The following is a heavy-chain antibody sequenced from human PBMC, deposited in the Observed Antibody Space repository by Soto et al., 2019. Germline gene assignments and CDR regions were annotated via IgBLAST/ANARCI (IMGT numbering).Heavy chain of an antibody. CDR1: GYSFTSYW. D-gene: IGHD2-15*01. CDR3: ARQGYCSGGSPWCFDY. Sequence: GESLKISCKGSGYSFTSYWIGWVRQMPGKGLEWMGIIYPGDSDTRYSPSFQGQVTISADKSISTAYLQWSSLKASDTATYYCARQGYCSGGSPWCFDYWGQGTLVTVSS. J-gene: IGHJ4*02. V-gene: IGHV5-51*01. CDR2: IYPGDSDT.